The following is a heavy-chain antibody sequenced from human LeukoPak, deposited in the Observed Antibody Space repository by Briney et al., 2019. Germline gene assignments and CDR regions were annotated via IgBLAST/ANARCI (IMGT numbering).Heavy chain of an antibody. CDR2: VYYSGST. Sequence: SETLSLICTVSGGSISSSSYYWGWIRQPPGKGLEWIGSVYYSGSTYYNPSLKSRVTISVDTSKNLFSLKLSSVAAADTAVYYCARQGWFCSNTSCYRWFDPWGQGTLVTVSS. V-gene: IGHV4-39*01. D-gene: IGHD2-2*02. CDR3: ARQGWFCSNTSCYRWFDP. CDR1: GGSISSSSYY. J-gene: IGHJ5*02.